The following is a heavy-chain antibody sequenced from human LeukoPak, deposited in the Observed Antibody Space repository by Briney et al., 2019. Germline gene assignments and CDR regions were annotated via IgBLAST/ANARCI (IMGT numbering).Heavy chain of an antibody. CDR1: GGSISSYY. V-gene: IGHV4-59*08. J-gene: IGHJ4*02. CDR3: ARHPIGQQWLVRGGGFDY. D-gene: IGHD6-19*01. Sequence: SETLSLTCTVSGGSISSYYWSWIRQPPGKGLEWIGYIYYSGSTNYNPSLKSRVTISVDTSKNQFSLKLGSVTAADTAVYYCARHPIGQQWLVRGGGFDYWGQGTLVTVSS. CDR2: IYYSGST.